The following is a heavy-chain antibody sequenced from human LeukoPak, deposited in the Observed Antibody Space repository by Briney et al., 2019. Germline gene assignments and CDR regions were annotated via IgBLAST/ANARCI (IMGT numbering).Heavy chain of an antibody. CDR1: GFTFNSFA. D-gene: IGHD3-22*01. CDR3: AKAPPIITLIGFGYYFDS. CDR2: ITDSGANT. V-gene: IGHV3-23*01. J-gene: IGHJ4*02. Sequence: GGSLRLSCAASGFTFNSFAMRWVRQAPGKGLEWVSTITDSGANTYYAAPVKGRFTISRDNFGTTLFLKMNRLRVEDAALYYCAKAPPIITLIGFGYYFDSWGLGTLVTVSS.